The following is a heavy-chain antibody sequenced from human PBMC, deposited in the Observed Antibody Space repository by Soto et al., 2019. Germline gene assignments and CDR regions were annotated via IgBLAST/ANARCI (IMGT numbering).Heavy chain of an antibody. D-gene: IGHD1-1*01. CDR3: AKGQACGHWNSAFDI. V-gene: IGHV3-23*01. Sequence: WGSLRLSCAASGFTFISYAIIFFRHSPLKGLEWVSAISGSGGSTYYADSVKGRFTISRDNSKNTLYLQMNSLRAEDTAVYYCAKGQACGHWNSAFDIWGQGTMVTVSS. CDR1: GFTFISYA. CDR2: ISGSGGST. J-gene: IGHJ3*02.